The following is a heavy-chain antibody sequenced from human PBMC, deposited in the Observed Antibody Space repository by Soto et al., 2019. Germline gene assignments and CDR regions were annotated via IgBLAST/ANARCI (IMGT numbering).Heavy chain of an antibody. V-gene: IGHV1-3*01. CDR1: GYTFTSYA. Sequence: ASVKVSCKASGYTFTSYAMHWVRQAPGQRLEWMGWINAGNGNTKYSQKFQGRVTITRDTSASTAYIELSSLRSEDTAVYYCASDYGVPPAGVYWGQGTLVTVSS. CDR3: ASDYGVPPAGVY. CDR2: INAGNGNT. D-gene: IGHD4-17*01. J-gene: IGHJ4*02.